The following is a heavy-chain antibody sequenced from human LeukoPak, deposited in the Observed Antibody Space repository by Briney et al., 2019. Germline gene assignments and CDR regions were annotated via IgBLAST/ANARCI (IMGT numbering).Heavy chain of an antibody. CDR2: ISSSSNTI. CDR1: GFTFSSYS. Sequence: GGSLRLSCAASGFTFSSYSMTWVRQAPGKGLEWLSYISSSSNTIYYADSLKGRFTISRDNAKNSLNLQMNSLRDEDTAVYYCAKDRSPGYSGYENPDYWGQGTLVTVSS. J-gene: IGHJ4*02. D-gene: IGHD5-12*01. CDR3: AKDRSPGYSGYENPDY. V-gene: IGHV3-48*02.